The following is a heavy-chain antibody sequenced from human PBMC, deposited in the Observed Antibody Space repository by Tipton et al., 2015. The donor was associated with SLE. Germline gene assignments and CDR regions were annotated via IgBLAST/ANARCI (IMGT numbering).Heavy chain of an antibody. Sequence: SLRLSCAASGFTFSSYWMSWVRQAPGKGLEWVAFIRYDGSNKYYADSVKGRFTVSRDNSKNTLYLQMNTLRAEDTAVYYCAKDYDFWEGFDYWGQGTVVTVSS. D-gene: IGHD3-3*01. J-gene: IGHJ4*02. V-gene: IGHV3-30*02. CDR1: GFTFSSYW. CDR3: AKDYDFWEGFDY. CDR2: IRYDGSNK.